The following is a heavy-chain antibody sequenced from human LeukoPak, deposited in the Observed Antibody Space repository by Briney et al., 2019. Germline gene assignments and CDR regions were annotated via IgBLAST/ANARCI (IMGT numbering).Heavy chain of an antibody. CDR1: GFTVSSNY. CDR3: ARGASVVAGSDDAFDI. J-gene: IGHJ3*02. CDR2: ISSSSIYI. D-gene: IGHD6-19*01. Sequence: GGSLRLSCAASGFTVSSNYMSWVRQAPGKGLEWVSSISSSSIYIYYADSVKGRFTISRDNAKNSLYLQMNSLRAEDTAVYYCARGASVVAGSDDAFDIWGQGTMVTVSS. V-gene: IGHV3-21*01.